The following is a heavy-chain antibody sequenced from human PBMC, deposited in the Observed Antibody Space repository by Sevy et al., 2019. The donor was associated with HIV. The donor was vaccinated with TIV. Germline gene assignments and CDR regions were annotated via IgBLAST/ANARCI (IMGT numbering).Heavy chain of an antibody. CDR1: GGSITSKNYF. V-gene: IGHV4-39*01. D-gene: IGHD5-18*01. CDR3: ARHSFKHGYRPHYFDY. CDR2: IYHSGST. J-gene: IGHJ4*02. Sequence: SETLSLSCSVSGGSITSKNYFWAWIRQCPGKGLEWIGSIYHSGSTYHSPSLQSRVGISVDTSRIHFSLKLSSVTATDTAVYYCARHSFKHGYRPHYFDYWSQGTLVTVSS.